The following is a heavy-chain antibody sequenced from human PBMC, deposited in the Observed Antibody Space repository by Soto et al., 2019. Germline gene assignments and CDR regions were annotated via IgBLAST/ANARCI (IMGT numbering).Heavy chain of an antibody. V-gene: IGHV4-39*07. J-gene: IGHJ6*02. CDR2: IYYSGST. Sequence: SETLSLTCTVSGGSISSSNYYRAWIRQPPGKGLEWIGSIYYSGSTYYNPSLKSRVTISVDTSKNQFSLKLSSVTAADTAVYYCARSPDSSGYYPRWYYYGMDVWGQGTTVTVSS. CDR3: ARSPDSSGYYPRWYYYGMDV. D-gene: IGHD3-22*01. CDR1: GGSISSSNYY.